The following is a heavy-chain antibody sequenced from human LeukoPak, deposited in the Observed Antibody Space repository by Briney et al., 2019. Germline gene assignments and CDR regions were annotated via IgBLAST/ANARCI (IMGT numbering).Heavy chain of an antibody. CDR2: ISERGGST. CDR3: AKRGIVIRAVIIIGFHKEAYYFDY. CDR1: GITLSNYG. V-gene: IGHV3-23*01. Sequence: GGSLRLSCVVSGITLSNYGMSGVHQAPGKGLEWVSGISERGGSTNYADSVKGRFIISRDTSKNTVYLQMNSLRVEDTAVYFCAKRGIVIRAVIIIGFHKEAYYFDYWGQGILVTVSS. J-gene: IGHJ4*02. D-gene: IGHD3-10*01.